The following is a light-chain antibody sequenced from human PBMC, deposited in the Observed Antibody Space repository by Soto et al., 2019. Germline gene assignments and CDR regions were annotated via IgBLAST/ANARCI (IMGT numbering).Light chain of an antibody. CDR3: AAWDDSLSGHVV. V-gene: IGLV1-47*02. CDR2: SNN. CDR1: SSNIGSNY. Sequence: QSVPTQPPSASGTPGQRVTISCSGSSSNIGSNYVYWYQQLPGTAPKLLIYSNNQRPSGVPDRFSGSKSGTSASLAISGLRSEDEADYYCAAWDDSLSGHVVFGGGTKLTVL. J-gene: IGLJ2*01.